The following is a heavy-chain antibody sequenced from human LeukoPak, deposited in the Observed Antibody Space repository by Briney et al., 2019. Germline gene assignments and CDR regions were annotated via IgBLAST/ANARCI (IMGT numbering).Heavy chain of an antibody. CDR1: GGSFSGYY. CDR3: ARSIAGILFFDP. CDR2: INHSGST. D-gene: IGHD6-6*01. V-gene: IGHV4-34*01. Sequence: SETLSLTCAVYGGSFSGYYWSWIRQPPGKGLEWIGEINHSGSTNYNPSLKSRVTISVDTSKNQFSLKLSSVTAADTAVYYCARSIAGILFFDPWGQGTLVTVSS. J-gene: IGHJ5*02.